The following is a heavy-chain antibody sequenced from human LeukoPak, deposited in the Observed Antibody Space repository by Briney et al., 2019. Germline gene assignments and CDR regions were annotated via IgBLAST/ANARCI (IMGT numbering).Heavy chain of an antibody. J-gene: IGHJ4*01. CDR2: ISYDGRRK. V-gene: IGHV3-30*18. D-gene: IGHD1-1*01. Sequence: GGSLRLSCAASGFSFSKYGMHWVRQVPGKGLEWVALISYDGRRKYYADSMKGRFTISRDNFKNTLNLQMNSLRAEDTAVYYCAKEGTSMAFDGDYFDYWGQGTLVTVSS. CDR1: GFSFSKYG. CDR3: AKEGTSMAFDGDYFDY.